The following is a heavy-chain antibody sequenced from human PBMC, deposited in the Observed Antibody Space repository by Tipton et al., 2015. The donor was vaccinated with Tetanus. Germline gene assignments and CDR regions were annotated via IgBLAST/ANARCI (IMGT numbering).Heavy chain of an antibody. V-gene: IGHV3-9*01. Sequence: SLRLSCAASGFTFSSYAMGWVRRAPGKGLEWVSGISWNSGSIGYADSVKGRFTISRDNAKNSLYLQMNSLRAEDTALYYCAKADSSAWYELDYWGRGTLVTVSS. CDR3: AKADSSAWYELDY. D-gene: IGHD6-19*01. CDR2: ISWNSGSI. J-gene: IGHJ4*02. CDR1: GFTFSSYA.